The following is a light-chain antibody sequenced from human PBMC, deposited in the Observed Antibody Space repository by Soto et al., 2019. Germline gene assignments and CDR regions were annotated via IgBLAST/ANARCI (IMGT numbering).Light chain of an antibody. Sequence: SALTQPRSVSGSPGQSVTLSCTGTSSDVGGYNYVSWYQQHPGKAPKVMIYDVSERPSGVPDRFSGSKSGNTASLTISGLQAEDEADYYCCSYAGSPRYVLGTGTKLTVL. CDR1: SSDVGGYNY. J-gene: IGLJ1*01. CDR2: DVS. CDR3: CSYAGSPRYV. V-gene: IGLV2-11*01.